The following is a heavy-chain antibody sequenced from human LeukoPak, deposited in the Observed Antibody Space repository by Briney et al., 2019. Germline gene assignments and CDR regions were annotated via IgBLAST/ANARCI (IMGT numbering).Heavy chain of an antibody. CDR3: ARGGDGYNFAFDI. CDR2: IYYSGST. D-gene: IGHD5-24*01. V-gene: IGHV4-39*07. J-gene: IGHJ3*02. CDR1: GGSISSSSYY. Sequence: PSETPSLTCTVSGGSISSSSYYWGWIRQPPGKGLEWIGSIYYSGSTYYNPSLKSRVTISVDTSKNQFSLKLSSVTAADTAVYYCARGGDGYNFAFDIWGQGTMVTVSS.